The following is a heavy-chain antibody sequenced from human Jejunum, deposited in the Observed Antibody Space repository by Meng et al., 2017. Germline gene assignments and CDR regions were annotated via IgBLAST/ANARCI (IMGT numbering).Heavy chain of an antibody. Sequence: QVSLAGAGRGLPTPWAHPSLTCGWLGCSTSSSDWWSGVRQPPGKGLEWIGEIHHSGSTNYNPSLKSRVTISVDKSKNQFSLKLSSVTAADTAVYYCAREWSGSFRHFDYWGQGTLVTVSS. J-gene: IGHJ4*02. V-gene: IGHV4-4*02. D-gene: IGHD3-16*02. CDR2: IHHSGST. CDR1: GCSTSSSDW. CDR3: AREWSGSFRHFDY.